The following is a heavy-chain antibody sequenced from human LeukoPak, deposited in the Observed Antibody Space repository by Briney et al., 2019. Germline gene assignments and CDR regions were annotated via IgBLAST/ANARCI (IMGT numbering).Heavy chain of an antibody. D-gene: IGHD3-9*01. CDR3: AKVGDYDILTGYYLSGAFDI. Sequence: PGGSLRLSCAASGFTFSSYGMHWVRQAPGKGLEWVAVISYDGSNKYYADSVKGRFTISRDNSKNTLYLQMNSLRAEDTAVYYCAKVGDYDILTGYYLSGAFDIWGQGTMVTVSS. J-gene: IGHJ3*02. CDR2: ISYDGSNK. V-gene: IGHV3-30*18. CDR1: GFTFSSYG.